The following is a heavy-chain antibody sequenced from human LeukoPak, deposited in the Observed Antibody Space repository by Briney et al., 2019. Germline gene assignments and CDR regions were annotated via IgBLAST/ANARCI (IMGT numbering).Heavy chain of an antibody. V-gene: IGHV3-74*01. Sequence: GGSLRLSCAASGFTFSSYWMHWVRQGPGKGLVWVSRIYSDGSRTTYADSVKGRFTISGDNAKNTLYLEMNSLRAEDTAVYYCARSGRGGAFDIWGHGTMVIVSS. CDR2: IYSDGSRT. D-gene: IGHD1-26*01. J-gene: IGHJ3*02. CDR3: ARSGRGGAFDI. CDR1: GFTFSSYW.